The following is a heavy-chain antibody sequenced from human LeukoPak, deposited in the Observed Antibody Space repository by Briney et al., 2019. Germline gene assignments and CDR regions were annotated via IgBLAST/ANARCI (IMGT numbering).Heavy chain of an antibody. CDR1: GGSISSSTSY. Sequence: PSETLSLTCTVSGGSISSSTSYWGWIRQPPGNGLEWIGSIFYGGSTSYSPSLKGRVAISVDTSKNQFSLNLISVTAAGAAVYYCAGYGAGTMRDYWGQGTLVTVSS. J-gene: IGHJ4*02. CDR2: IFYGGST. D-gene: IGHD3-10*01. V-gene: IGHV4-39*01. CDR3: AGYGAGTMRDY.